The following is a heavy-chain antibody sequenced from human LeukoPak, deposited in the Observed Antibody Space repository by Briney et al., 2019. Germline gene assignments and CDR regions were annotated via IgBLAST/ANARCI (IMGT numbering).Heavy chain of an antibody. D-gene: IGHD6-19*01. CDR2: ISSGSSSI. CDR3: ARVVAGIDCFDP. J-gene: IGHJ5*02. Sequence: GGSLRLSCAASGFTFSSYSMNWVRQAPGKGLEWVSYISSGSSSIYYADSVRGRFTISRDNDKNSLYLQLNSLRDEVTAVYSCARVVAGIDCFDPWGQGTLVTVSS. CDR1: GFTFSSYS. V-gene: IGHV3-48*02.